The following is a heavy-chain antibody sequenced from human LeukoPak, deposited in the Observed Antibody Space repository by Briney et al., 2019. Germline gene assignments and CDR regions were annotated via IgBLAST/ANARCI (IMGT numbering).Heavy chain of an antibody. J-gene: IGHJ3*02. D-gene: IGHD6-13*01. Sequence: GGSLRLSCAASGFTFSSYPMNWVRQAPGKGLEWVSYISSSSSSIYYADSVKGRFTISRDNGKNSLYLQMNSLRAEDTAVYYCAGQLGDAFDIWGQGTMVTVSS. CDR3: AGQLGDAFDI. CDR2: ISSSSSSI. V-gene: IGHV3-48*01. CDR1: GFTFSSYP.